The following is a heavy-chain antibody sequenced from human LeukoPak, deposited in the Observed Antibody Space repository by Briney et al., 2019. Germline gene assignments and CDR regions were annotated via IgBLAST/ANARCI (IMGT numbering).Heavy chain of an antibody. Sequence: PGGSLRLSCAASGFTFSDYYMSWIRQAPGKGLEWVSYISSSTIYTNYADSVKGRFTISRDNAKSSLYLQMNSLRAEDTAVYYCARGSAPSGFDPWGQGTLVTVSS. CDR1: GFTFSDYY. V-gene: IGHV3-11*06. J-gene: IGHJ5*02. CDR2: ISSSTIYT. CDR3: ARGSAPSGFDP.